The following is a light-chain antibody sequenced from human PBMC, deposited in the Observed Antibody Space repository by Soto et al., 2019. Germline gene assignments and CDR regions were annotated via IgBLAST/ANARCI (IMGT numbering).Light chain of an antibody. Sequence: EIVLTQSPGTLSLSPGERATFSCRASQSVSSNYLAWYQQKPGQAPRLLIYGAFKRATGIPDRFSGSGSGTDFTLTISRMEPEDFAVYYCQQDYNLPITFGQGTRLEIK. J-gene: IGKJ5*01. CDR1: QSVSSNY. CDR2: GAF. CDR3: QQDYNLPIT. V-gene: IGKV3-20*01.